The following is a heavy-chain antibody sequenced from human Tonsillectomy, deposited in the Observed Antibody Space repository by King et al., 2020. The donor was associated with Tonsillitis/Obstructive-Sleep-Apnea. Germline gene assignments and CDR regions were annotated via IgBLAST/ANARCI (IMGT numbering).Heavy chain of an antibody. D-gene: IGHD2-2*01. V-gene: IGHV3-30*04. CDR1: GFTFSSYA. J-gene: IGHJ4*02. CDR3: ARAGDIVVVPAAVYFDY. CDR2: ISYDGNNK. Sequence: VQLVESGGGVVQPGRSLRLSCAASGFTFSSYAMHWVRQAPGKGLEWVAVISYDGNNKYYADSVKGRFTISRDNSKNTLSLQMNSLRTGDTAVYYCARAGDIVVVPAAVYFDYWGQGTLVTVSS.